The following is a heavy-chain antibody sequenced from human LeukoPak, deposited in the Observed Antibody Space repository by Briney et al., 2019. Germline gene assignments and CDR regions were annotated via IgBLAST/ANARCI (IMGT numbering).Heavy chain of an antibody. D-gene: IGHD2-21*02. CDR1: GFTFNRCW. V-gene: IGHV3-7*01. Sequence: GGSLRLSCVVSGFTFNRCWMNWARQAPGKGLEWVAHINPDGRDTYYVDSVKGRFAISRDNAQNSMYLQMNSLRVEDTAVYYCTSWGDTTAEYFQRWGQGTLVTVSS. CDR3: TSWGDTTAEYFQR. CDR2: INPDGRDT. J-gene: IGHJ1*01.